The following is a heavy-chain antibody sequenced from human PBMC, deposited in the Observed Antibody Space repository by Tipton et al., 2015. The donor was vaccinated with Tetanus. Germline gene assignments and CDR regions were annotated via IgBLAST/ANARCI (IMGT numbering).Heavy chain of an antibody. D-gene: IGHD3-9*01. CDR3: AKGDPGNFDS. CDR1: GYSFPHSW. CDR2: IYPGDSDT. J-gene: IGHJ4*02. V-gene: IGHV5-51*01. Sequence: VQLVQSGAEMKKPGESLKVSCKTSGYSFPHSWIGWVRQMPGKGLEWVGLIYPGDSDTKISPSFRGQVTFSVDKSITTAYLQWSSLKASDTAIYYCAKGDPGNFDSWGQGTQVIVSS.